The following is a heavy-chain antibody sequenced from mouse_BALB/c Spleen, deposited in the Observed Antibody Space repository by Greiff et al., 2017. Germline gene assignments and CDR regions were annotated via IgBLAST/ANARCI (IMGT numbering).Heavy chain of an antibody. CDR1: GFSLSTSGMG. CDR2: IWWDDDK. Sequence: QVTLKECGPGILQPSQTLSLTCSFSGFSLSTSGMGVGWIRQPSGKGLEWLAHIWWDDDKRYNPALKSRLTISKDTSSNQVFLKIASVDTADTATYYCARPSLYGYDPSFAYWGQGTLVTVSA. D-gene: IGHD2-2*01. J-gene: IGHJ3*01. CDR3: ARPSLYGYDPSFAY. V-gene: IGHV8-8*01.